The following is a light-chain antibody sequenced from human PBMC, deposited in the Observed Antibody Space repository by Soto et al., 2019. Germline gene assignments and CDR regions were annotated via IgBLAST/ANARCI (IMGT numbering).Light chain of an antibody. J-gene: IGLJ2*01. CDR2: EGS. CDR3: CSYAGSSTFGV. Sequence: QSALTQPASVSGSPGESITISCTGTSSDVGSYNLVSWYQQHPGKAPKLMIYEGSKRPSGVSNRFSGSKSGNTASLTISGLQPEDEADYYCCSYAGSSTFGVFGGGTQLTVL. V-gene: IGLV2-23*03. CDR1: SSDVGSYNL.